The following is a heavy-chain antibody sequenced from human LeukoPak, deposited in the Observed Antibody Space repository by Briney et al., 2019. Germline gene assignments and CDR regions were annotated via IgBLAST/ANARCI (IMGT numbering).Heavy chain of an antibody. V-gene: IGHV3-30*18. CDR2: ISYDGSNK. D-gene: IGHD3-22*01. CDR3: AKGPGTPYDSSGYYYVKDAFDI. Sequence: PGGSLRLSCAASGFTFSSYGMHWVRQAPGKGLEWVAVISYDGSNKYYADSVKGRFTISRDNSKNTLYLQMNSLRAEDTAVYYCAKGPGTPYDSSGYYYVKDAFDIWGQGTMVTVSS. J-gene: IGHJ3*02. CDR1: GFTFSSYG.